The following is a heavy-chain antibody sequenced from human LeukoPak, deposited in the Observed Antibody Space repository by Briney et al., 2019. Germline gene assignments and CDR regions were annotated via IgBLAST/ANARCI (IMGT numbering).Heavy chain of an antibody. J-gene: IGHJ4*02. CDR2: IKPTSGGT. D-gene: IGHD3-3*01. V-gene: IGHV1-2*02. CDR1: GYTFTGYY. CDR3: ARVREWEEISGAIPDYFDY. Sequence: ASVKVSCKASGYTFTGYYIHWVRQAPGQGLEWMGWIKPTSGGTSYAQNLQGRVTMTRDTSINTAYMELSGLRSDDTAVYYCARVREWEEISGAIPDYFDYWGQGTLVTVSS.